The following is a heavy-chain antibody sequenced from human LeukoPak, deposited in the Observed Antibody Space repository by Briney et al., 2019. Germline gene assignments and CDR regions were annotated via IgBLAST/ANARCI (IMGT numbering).Heavy chain of an antibody. Sequence: SVKASCKASGGTFSSYAISWVRQAPGQGLEWMGRIIPIFGTANYAQKFQGRVTITTDESTSTAYMELGSLRSEDTAVYYCARDGDYGDYADDYWGQGTLVTVSS. CDR2: IIPIFGTA. J-gene: IGHJ4*02. D-gene: IGHD4-17*01. CDR1: GGTFSSYA. CDR3: ARDGDYGDYADDY. V-gene: IGHV1-69*05.